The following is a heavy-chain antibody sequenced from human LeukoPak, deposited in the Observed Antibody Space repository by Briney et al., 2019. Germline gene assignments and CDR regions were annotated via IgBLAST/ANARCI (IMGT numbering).Heavy chain of an antibody. CDR1: GFTFSSYA. J-gene: IGHJ5*02. D-gene: IGHD4-17*01. CDR3: AKEGADYGDYSNWFDP. Sequence: LRGGSLRLSCAASGFTFSSYAMSWVRQAPGKGLEWVSAIRGSGGSTYYADSVKGRFTISRDNSKNTLYLQMNSLRAEDTAVYYCAKEGADYGDYSNWFDPWGQGTLVTVSS. CDR2: IRGSGGST. V-gene: IGHV3-23*01.